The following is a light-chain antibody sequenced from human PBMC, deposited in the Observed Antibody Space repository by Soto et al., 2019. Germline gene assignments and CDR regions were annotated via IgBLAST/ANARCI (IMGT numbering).Light chain of an antibody. CDR3: CSYTSSNSYV. J-gene: IGLJ1*01. CDR2: EVS. Sequence: QSALTQPASVSGSPGQSITISCTGTNNDVGVYKFVSWYQHHPNKAPKLIIYEVSYRPSGVSDRFSGSKSGNTASLTISGLQAEDEADYYCCSYTSSNSYVFGSGTKLTVL. V-gene: IGLV2-14*01. CDR1: NNDVGVYKF.